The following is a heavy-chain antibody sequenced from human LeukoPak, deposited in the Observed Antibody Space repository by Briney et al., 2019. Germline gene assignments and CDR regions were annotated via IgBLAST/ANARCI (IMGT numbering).Heavy chain of an antibody. CDR3: AKDTGLWFGELFSYFDY. D-gene: IGHD3-10*01. V-gene: IGHV3-9*01. Sequence: GRSLRLSCAASGFTFDDYAMHWVRQAPGKGLEWASGISWNSGSIGYADSVKGRFTISRDNAKNSLYLQMNSLRAEDTALYYCAKDTGLWFGELFSYFDYWGQGTLVTVSS. CDR2: ISWNSGSI. CDR1: GFTFDDYA. J-gene: IGHJ4*02.